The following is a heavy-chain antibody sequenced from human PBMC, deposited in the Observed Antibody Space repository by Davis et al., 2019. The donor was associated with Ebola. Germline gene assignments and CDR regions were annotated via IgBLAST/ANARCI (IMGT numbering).Heavy chain of an antibody. CDR1: GYTFTSYG. V-gene: IGHV1-18*01. Sequence: ASVKVSCKASGYTFTSYGISWVRQAPGQGLEWMGWISAYNGNTNYAQKFQGRVTMTRNTSISTAYMELSSLRSEDTAVYYCARDWGYCSSTSCYMGYWGQGTLVTVSS. CDR3: ARDWGYCSSTSCYMGY. D-gene: IGHD2-2*02. CDR2: ISAYNGNT. J-gene: IGHJ4*02.